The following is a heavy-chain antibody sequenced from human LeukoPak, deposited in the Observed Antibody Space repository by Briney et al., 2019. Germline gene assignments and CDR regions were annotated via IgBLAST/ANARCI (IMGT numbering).Heavy chain of an antibody. D-gene: IGHD3-22*01. Sequence: ASVKVSCKASGYTFTNYGINWVRQAPGHGLDWMGWISPYNGNTNYAQRFQGRVTVTTDTSTSTAYMELRSLTSDDTAVYYCTRQYYYDTTGYEAFDLWGQGTMVTVSS. J-gene: IGHJ3*01. CDR3: TRQYYYDTTGYEAFDL. CDR2: ISPYNGNT. V-gene: IGHV1-18*01. CDR1: GYTFTNYG.